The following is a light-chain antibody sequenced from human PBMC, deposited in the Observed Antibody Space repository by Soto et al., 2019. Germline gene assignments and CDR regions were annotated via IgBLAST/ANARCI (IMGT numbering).Light chain of an antibody. Sequence: DIVMTQSPDSLAVSLGERATINCKSSQSVFYSSSNKNYLAWYQQKPGQPPKLLIYWASTRESGVPDRFSGSGSGTDFALTISSLQAEDVAVYYCQQYYTTPLTFGGGTKLEIK. CDR3: QQYYTTPLT. CDR1: QSVFYSSSNKNY. J-gene: IGKJ4*01. CDR2: WAS. V-gene: IGKV4-1*01.